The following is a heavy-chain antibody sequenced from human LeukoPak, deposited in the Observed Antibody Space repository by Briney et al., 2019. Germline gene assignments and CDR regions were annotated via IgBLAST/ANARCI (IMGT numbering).Heavy chain of an antibody. J-gene: IGHJ3*02. CDR2: ISYEGSSK. CDR3: ASEISTSSSWYGDDAFDI. CDR1: GFTFSSYA. Sequence: GGSLRLSCTASGFTFSSYAIHWVRQAPGKGLEWVTLISYEGSSKYYADSVRGRFIISRDNSKNTLFLQMNSLRTEDTAVYYCASEISTSSSWYGDDAFDIWGQGTMVTVSS. V-gene: IGHV3-30-3*01. D-gene: IGHD6-13*01.